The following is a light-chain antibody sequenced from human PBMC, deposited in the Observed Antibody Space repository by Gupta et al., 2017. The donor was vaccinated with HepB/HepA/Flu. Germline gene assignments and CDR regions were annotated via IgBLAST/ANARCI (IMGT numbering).Light chain of an antibody. CDR3: QQYSNWPRT. J-gene: IGKJ1*01. V-gene: IGKV3-15*01. CDR1: QSISDN. CDR2: DAC. Sequence: EIVMTQSPATLSVSPGERATLSCRASQSISDNLAWYQQKPGQAPRLLIYDACTRAAGIPARFSGSGSGTEFTLTISIRQSEDFAIYHCQQYSNWPRTFGQWTKVEVK.